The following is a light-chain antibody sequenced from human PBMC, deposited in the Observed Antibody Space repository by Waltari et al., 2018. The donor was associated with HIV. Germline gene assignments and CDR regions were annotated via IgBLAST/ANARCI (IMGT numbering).Light chain of an antibody. V-gene: IGKV1-9*01. CDR3: QQLNTYPPDT. CDR2: AAS. CDR1: DINEF. Sequence: DINEFLAWYQQKPGVAPKLLIYAASTLEDEVPSRFSGSGSGTNFTLTISSLQPEDFATYFCQQLNTYPPDTFGPGTKLEI. J-gene: IGKJ2*01.